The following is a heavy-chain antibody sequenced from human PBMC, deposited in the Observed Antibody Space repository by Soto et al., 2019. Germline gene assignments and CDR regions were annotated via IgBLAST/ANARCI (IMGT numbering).Heavy chain of an antibody. D-gene: IGHD6-6*01. CDR1: GGTFSSYA. J-gene: IGHJ4*02. CDR2: IIPIFGTA. CDR3: ARGRSIAARAGFDY. V-gene: IGHV1-69*13. Sequence: VKVSCKASGGTFSSYAISWVRQAPGQGLEWMGGIIPIFGTANYAQKFQGRVTITADESTSTAYMELSSLRSEDTAVYYCARGRSIAARAGFDYWGQGTLVTVS.